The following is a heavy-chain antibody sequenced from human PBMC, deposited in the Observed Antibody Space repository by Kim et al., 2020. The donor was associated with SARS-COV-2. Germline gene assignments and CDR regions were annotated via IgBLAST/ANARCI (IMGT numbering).Heavy chain of an antibody. CDR2: IYYSGST. V-gene: IGHV4-31*03. Sequence: SETLSLTCTVSGGSITSGGYYWSWIRQHPGKGLEWIGHIYYSGSTYYNPSLKSRIAISINTSKSQFSLKLNSVTAADTAVYYCARLYGDDDYWGQGTLVTVST. J-gene: IGHJ4*02. D-gene: IGHD4-17*01. CDR3: ARLYGDDDY. CDR1: GGSITSGGYY.